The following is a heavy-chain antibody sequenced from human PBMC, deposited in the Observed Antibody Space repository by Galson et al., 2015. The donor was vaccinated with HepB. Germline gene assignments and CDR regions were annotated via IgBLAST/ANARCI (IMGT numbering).Heavy chain of an antibody. CDR1: GDSISSGAYY. J-gene: IGHJ4*02. V-gene: IGHV4-31*03. CDR2: TTYRGST. Sequence: TLSLTCTVSGDSISSGAYYWTWIRQHPGRGLEWIGYTTYRGSTYYNPSLKSRGTISVDTSENQFSLKLNSVTAADTAVYYCARGWGCTSTGCSGRFDFWGQGTLVTVSP. CDR3: ARGWGCTSTGCSGRFDF. D-gene: IGHD2-2*01.